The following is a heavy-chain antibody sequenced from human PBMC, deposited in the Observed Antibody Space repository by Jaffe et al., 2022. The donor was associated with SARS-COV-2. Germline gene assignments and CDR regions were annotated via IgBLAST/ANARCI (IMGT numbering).Heavy chain of an antibody. D-gene: IGHD2-15*01. J-gene: IGHJ6*02. Sequence: EVQLLESGGGLVQPGGSLRLSCAASGFTFSSYAMSWVRQAPNKGLEWVSAITGSGDKTYYADSVKGRFTISRDNSKKTLYLKMNSLRAEDTALYYCAKEEPIARGGHGDYYYGMDVWGQGTTVTVSS. CDR3: AKEEPIARGGHGDYYYGMDV. CDR1: GFTFSSYA. V-gene: IGHV3-23*01. CDR2: ITGSGDKT.